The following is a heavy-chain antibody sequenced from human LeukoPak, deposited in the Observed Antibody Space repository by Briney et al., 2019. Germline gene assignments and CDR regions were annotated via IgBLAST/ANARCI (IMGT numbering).Heavy chain of an antibody. CDR1: GGSFSGYY. J-gene: IGHJ4*02. D-gene: IGHD6-19*01. V-gene: IGHV4-34*01. CDR3: AREHQGIAVAGTVGY. CDR2: INHSGST. Sequence: PSETLSLTCAVYGGSFSGYYWSWIRQPPGKGLEWIGEINHSGSTNYNPSLKSRVTISVDTSKNQFSLKLSSVTAADTAVYYCAREHQGIAVAGTVGYWGQGTLVTVSS.